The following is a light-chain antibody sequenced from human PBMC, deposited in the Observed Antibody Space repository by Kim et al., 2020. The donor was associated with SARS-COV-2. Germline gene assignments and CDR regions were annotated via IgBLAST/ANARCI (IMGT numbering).Light chain of an antibody. V-gene: IGKV3-20*01. CDR1: QTVTSSN. CDR2: GAS. CDR3: QQDGTSLYT. Sequence: EIVLTQSPGIPSLSPGERATLSCRASQTVTSSNLAWFQQKPGQAPRLLIYGASSRATGIPDRFSGSGSGTDFTLTIRRLEPEDFAVYYCQQDGTSLYTFGQGTKLEI. J-gene: IGKJ2*01.